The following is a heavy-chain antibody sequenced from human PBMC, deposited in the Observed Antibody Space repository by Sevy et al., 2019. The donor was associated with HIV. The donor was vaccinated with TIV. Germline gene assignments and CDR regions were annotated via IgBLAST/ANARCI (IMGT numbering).Heavy chain of an antibody. V-gene: IGHV3-23*01. Sequence: GGSLRLSCSASEFTFSSYAMSWVRQAPGKGLEWVSSISGSGRFTYYADFVGGRFIISRDNSKNTLSLQMNSLRAEDTAVYYCAKGFCSGATCPRDYYYYGMDVWGQGTTVTVSS. CDR2: ISGSGRFT. CDR3: AKGFCSGATCPRDYYYYGMDV. D-gene: IGHD2-15*01. J-gene: IGHJ6*02. CDR1: EFTFSSYA.